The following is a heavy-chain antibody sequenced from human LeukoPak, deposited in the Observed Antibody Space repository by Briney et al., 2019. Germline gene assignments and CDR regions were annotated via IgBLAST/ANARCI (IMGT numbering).Heavy chain of an antibody. D-gene: IGHD2-15*01. CDR1: GGSFSGYY. V-gene: IGHV4-34*01. Sequence: SETLSLTCAVYGGSFSGYYWSWIRQPPGKGLEWIGEINHSGSTNYNPSLKSRVTISVDTSKNQFSLKLSSVTAADTAVYYCARHPYCSGGSCYSDYWGQGTLVTVSS. CDR3: ARHPYCSGGSCYSDY. CDR2: INHSGST. J-gene: IGHJ4*02.